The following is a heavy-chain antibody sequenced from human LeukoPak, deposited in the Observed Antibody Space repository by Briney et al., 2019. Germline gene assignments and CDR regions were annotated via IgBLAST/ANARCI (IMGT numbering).Heavy chain of an antibody. V-gene: IGHV3-7*05. CDR1: GFTFSSYW. J-gene: IGHJ4*02. CDR2: IKQDGSDK. D-gene: IGHD2-15*01. CDR3: ARSLGYCSAGSCFPFDY. Sequence: GGSLRLSCAASGFTFSSYWMSWVRQAPGKGLEWVANIKQDGSDKYYVDSVKGRFTLSRDNAKNSLYLQMNSLRAEDTAVYYCARSLGYCSAGSCFPFDYWGQGTLVTVSS.